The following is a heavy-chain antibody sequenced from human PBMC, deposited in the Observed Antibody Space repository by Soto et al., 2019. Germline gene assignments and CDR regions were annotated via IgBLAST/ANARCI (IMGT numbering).Heavy chain of an antibody. Sequence: GGSLRLSCAASGFIFSNYWMHWVRQAPGKGLVWVSRINTDGSSTTYADSVKGRFTISRDTAKNTLYLQMNSLRAEDTAVYYCARLPHVVPAAVNWFDPWGPGTXVTVSS. J-gene: IGHJ5*02. CDR2: INTDGSST. CDR1: GFIFSNYW. D-gene: IGHD2-15*01. CDR3: ARLPHVVPAAVNWFDP. V-gene: IGHV3-74*01.